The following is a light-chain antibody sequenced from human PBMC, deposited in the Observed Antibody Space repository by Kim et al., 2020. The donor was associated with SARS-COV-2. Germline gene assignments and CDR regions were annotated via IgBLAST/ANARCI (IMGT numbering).Light chain of an antibody. Sequence: PGVPVTLTGGSTTGAVTSGHWPHWFQQKPVQAPRTLIYDTSNKHSWTPGRFSGSLLGGKAALTLSGAQAEDEADYYCLVSYNEVRVFGGGTQLTVL. CDR2: DTS. CDR3: LVSYNEVRV. V-gene: IGLV7-46*01. CDR1: TGAVTSGHW. J-gene: IGLJ3*02.